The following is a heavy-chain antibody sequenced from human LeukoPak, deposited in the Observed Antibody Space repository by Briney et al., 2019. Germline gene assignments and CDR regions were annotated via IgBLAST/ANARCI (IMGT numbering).Heavy chain of an antibody. Sequence: GGSLRLSCAASGFTFSDYWMHWVRQAPGKGLEWVSVIYKIGNTFYADFVKGRFTISRDNFRNTLYLQMNSLRAEDTALYYCARGLVVGGSGVWAFDIWGQGTMVTVSS. CDR1: GFTFSDYW. V-gene: IGHV3-66*01. D-gene: IGHD1-26*01. CDR3: ARGLVVGGSGVWAFDI. J-gene: IGHJ3*02. CDR2: IYKIGNT.